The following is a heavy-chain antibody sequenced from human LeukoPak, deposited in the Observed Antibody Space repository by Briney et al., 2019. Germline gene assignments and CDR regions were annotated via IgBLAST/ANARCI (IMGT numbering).Heavy chain of an antibody. D-gene: IGHD3/OR15-3a*01. CDR3: ATNVDGWNEILDY. CDR2: MNPNSGNT. CDR1: GYTFTSYG. V-gene: IGHV1-8*03. J-gene: IGHJ4*02. Sequence: ASVKVSCKASGYTFTSYGISWVRQATGQGLEWMGWMNPNSGNTGYAQKFQGRVTITRNTSISTAYMELSSLRSEDTAVYYCATNVDGWNEILDYWGQGTLVTVSS.